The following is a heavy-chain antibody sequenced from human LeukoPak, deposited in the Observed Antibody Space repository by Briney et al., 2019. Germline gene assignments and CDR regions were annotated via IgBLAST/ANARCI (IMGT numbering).Heavy chain of an antibody. CDR2: INPNSGAT. CDR1: GYTFTGYY. D-gene: IGHD1-7*01. Sequence: ASVKVSCKASGYTFTGYYIHWMRQAPGQGLEWMGRINPNSGATNYALKFQGRVTMTRDTSISTAYMDLSSLTSDDTAVYYCARGRDWNYLYWGQGTLVTVSS. V-gene: IGHV1-2*06. J-gene: IGHJ4*02. CDR3: ARGRDWNYLY.